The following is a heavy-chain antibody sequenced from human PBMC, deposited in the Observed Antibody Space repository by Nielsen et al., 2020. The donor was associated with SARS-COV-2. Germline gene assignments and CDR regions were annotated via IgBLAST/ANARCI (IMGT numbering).Heavy chain of an antibody. J-gene: IGHJ6*02. Sequence: ASVKVSCKASGYSFTSYAMHWVWQAPGQRLEWMGWINVGNGNTKYSQKFQGRVTFTRDTSPSTAYMELSSLRFEDTAVYYCARERSREYGIDVWGQGTTVTVSS. CDR2: INVGNGNT. CDR1: GYSFTSYA. CDR3: ARERSREYGIDV. D-gene: IGHD1-26*01. V-gene: IGHV1-3*01.